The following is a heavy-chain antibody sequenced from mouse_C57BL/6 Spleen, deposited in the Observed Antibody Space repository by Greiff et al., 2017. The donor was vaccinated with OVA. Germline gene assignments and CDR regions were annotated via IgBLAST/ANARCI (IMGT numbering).Heavy chain of an antibody. CDR3: ARGYGSSYDFDY. Sequence: VQLQQSVAELVRPGASVKLSCTASGFTFKNTYMHWVKQRPEQGLEWIGRIDPANGNTNYAPKFQGKATITADTSSNTAYLQLSSLTSEDTAIYYCARGYGSSYDFDYWGQGTTLTVSS. CDR2: IDPANGNT. D-gene: IGHD1-1*01. V-gene: IGHV14-3*01. CDR1: GFTFKNTY. J-gene: IGHJ2*01.